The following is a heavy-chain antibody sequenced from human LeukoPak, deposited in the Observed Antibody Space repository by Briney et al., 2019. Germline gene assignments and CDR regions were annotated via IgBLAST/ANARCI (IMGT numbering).Heavy chain of an antibody. Sequence: GGSLRLSCAASGFTSSSYGVHWVRQAPGKGLEWVAFIRYDGSNKYYADSVKGRFTISRDNSKNALYLQLNSLRAEDTAVYYCAKVPDYYDSSGDAYWGQGTLVTVSS. J-gene: IGHJ4*02. CDR3: AKVPDYYDSSGDAY. CDR2: IRYDGSNK. V-gene: IGHV3-30*02. D-gene: IGHD3-22*01. CDR1: GFTSSSYG.